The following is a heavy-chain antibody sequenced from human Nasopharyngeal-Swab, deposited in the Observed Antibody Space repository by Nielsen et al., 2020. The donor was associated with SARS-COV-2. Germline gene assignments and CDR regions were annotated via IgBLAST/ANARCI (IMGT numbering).Heavy chain of an antibody. J-gene: IGHJ4*02. V-gene: IGHV3-15*01. D-gene: IGHD5-18*01. Sequence: VRQAPGKGLQWVGRVKSKSDGGTTDYAAPVKGRITISRDDSKNTLYLQMNSLKIEDTAVYYCARDFDTAMYHSFFDYWGQGTLVTVSS. CDR2: VKSKSDGGTT. CDR3: ARDFDTAMYHSFFDY.